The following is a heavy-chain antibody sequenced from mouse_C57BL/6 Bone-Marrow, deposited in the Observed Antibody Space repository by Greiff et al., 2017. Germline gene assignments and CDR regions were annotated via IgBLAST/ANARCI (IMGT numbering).Heavy chain of an antibody. CDR2: IRNKANGYTT. V-gene: IGHV7-3*01. CDR3: ARYRVYGSSYYWYFDV. Sequence: EVQGVESGGGLVQPGGSLSLSCAASGFTFTDYYMSWVRQPPGKALEWLGFIRNKANGYTTEYSASVKGRFTISRDNSQSILYLQMNALRAEDSATYYCARYRVYGSSYYWYFDVWGTGTTVTVSA. D-gene: IGHD1-1*01. J-gene: IGHJ1*03. CDR1: GFTFTDYY.